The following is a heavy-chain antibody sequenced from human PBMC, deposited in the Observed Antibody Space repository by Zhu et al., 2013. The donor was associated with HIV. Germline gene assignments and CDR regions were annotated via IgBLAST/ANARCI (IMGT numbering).Heavy chain of an antibody. CDR3: ARTDVDTAMVRDWYFDL. Sequence: QVQLVQSGAEVKKPGSSVKVSCKGSGDTFSSSALSWVRQAPGQGLEWPGGIIPTYGTENYAQKFQDRVTITADESTSTVYLELNSLTFDDTAVYYCARTDVDTAMVRDWYFDLWGRGTLVTVSS. D-gene: IGHD5-18*01. CDR2: IIPTYGTE. V-gene: IGHV1-69*01. J-gene: IGHJ2*01. CDR1: GDTFSSSA.